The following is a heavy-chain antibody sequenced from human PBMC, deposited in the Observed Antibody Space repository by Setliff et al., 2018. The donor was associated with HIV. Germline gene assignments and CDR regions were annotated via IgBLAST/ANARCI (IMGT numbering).Heavy chain of an antibody. Sequence: PSETLSLTCAVSGVSISSTSYYWSWIRQPPGKGLEWIGEINYSGSTKYNPSLKSRVTMSVDTSKNQFPLKLNSVTAADTAVYYCARYVAYDEDDFDIWGQGTMVTVSS. V-gene: IGHV4-39*06. CDR3: ARYVAYDEDDFDI. D-gene: IGHD3-16*01. J-gene: IGHJ3*02. CDR2: INYSGST. CDR1: GVSISSTSYY.